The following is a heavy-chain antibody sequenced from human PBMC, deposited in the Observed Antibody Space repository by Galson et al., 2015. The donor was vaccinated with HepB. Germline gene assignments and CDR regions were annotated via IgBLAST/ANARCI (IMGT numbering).Heavy chain of an antibody. D-gene: IGHD3-16*01. CDR2: ISAYNGNT. J-gene: IGHJ4*02. V-gene: IGHV1-18*01. CDR3: ARDRGKESWTERGYFDY. Sequence: QSGAEVKKPGASVKVSCKASGYTFTSYGISWLRQAPGQGLEWMGWISAYNGNTNYAQKLQGRVTMTTDTSTSTAYMELRSLRSDDTAVYYCARDRGKESWTERGYFDYWGQGTLVTVSS. CDR1: GYTFTSYG.